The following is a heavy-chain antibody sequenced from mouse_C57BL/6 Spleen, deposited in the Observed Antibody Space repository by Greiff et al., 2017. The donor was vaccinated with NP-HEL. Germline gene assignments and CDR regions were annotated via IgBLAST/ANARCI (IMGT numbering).Heavy chain of an antibody. J-gene: IGHJ4*01. D-gene: IGHD1-1*01. V-gene: IGHV1-52*01. CDR2: IDPSDSET. CDR1: GYTFTSYW. Sequence: VQLQQSGAELVRPGSSVKLSCKASGYTFTSYWMHWVKQRPIPGLEWIGNIDPSDSETHYNQKFKDKAKLTVDKSSSTAYMQLSSLTSEDSAVYYGARPFYGSSHAMDYWGQGTSVTVSS. CDR3: ARPFYGSSHAMDY.